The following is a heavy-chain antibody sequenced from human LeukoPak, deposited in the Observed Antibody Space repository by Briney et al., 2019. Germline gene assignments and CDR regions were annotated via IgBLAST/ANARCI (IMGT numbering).Heavy chain of an antibody. V-gene: IGHV3-21*01. Sequence: GGSLRLSCASSGFTFNTYAMNWVRQAPGKGLEWVSYINSGNTFRYYADSVRGRCTISRDNTKSSLYLQMSNMRADDTALYFCARGGGFSTYPKYDAFDIWGQGTMVTVSS. CDR2: INSGNTFR. CDR3: ARGGGFSTYPKYDAFDI. D-gene: IGHD5-24*01. J-gene: IGHJ3*02. CDR1: GFTFNTYA.